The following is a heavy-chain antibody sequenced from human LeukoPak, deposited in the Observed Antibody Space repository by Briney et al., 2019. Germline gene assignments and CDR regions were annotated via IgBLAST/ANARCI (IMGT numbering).Heavy chain of an antibody. CDR3: ARGVGANTDDFDL. V-gene: IGHV3-21*01. J-gene: IGHJ3*01. Sequence: PGGSLRLSCAASGFTFSSYSMNWVRQAPGKGLEWVSSIISSYIYYADSVKGRFTISRDNAKNSLYLQMNSLRAEDTAVYYCARGVGANTDDFDLWGQGTMVTVSS. CDR1: GFTFSSYS. D-gene: IGHD1-26*01. CDR2: IISSYI.